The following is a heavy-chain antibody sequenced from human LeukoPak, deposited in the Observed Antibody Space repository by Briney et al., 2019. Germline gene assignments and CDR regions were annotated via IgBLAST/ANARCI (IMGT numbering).Heavy chain of an antibody. Sequence: GGSLRLSCAASGFTFSSYGMHWVRQAPGKGLEWVTFIRYDGNNTYYADSVKGRFTISRDNSKNTLYLQMNSLRAEDTAVYYCAKDSRLVHAIFDYWGQGTLVTVSS. CDR3: AKDSRLVHAIFDY. CDR2: IRYDGNNT. J-gene: IGHJ4*02. CDR1: GFTFSSYG. D-gene: IGHD2-2*01. V-gene: IGHV3-30*02.